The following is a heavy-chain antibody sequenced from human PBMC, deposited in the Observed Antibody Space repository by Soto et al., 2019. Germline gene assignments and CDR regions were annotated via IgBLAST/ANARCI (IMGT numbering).Heavy chain of an antibody. V-gene: IGHV1-24*01. Sequence: GASVKVSCKFSGCTLTELSMHLFRQAPGKGLEWMGGFDPEDGETIYAQKFQGRVTMTEDTSTDTAYMELSSLRSEDTAVYYCATGGSFGSMEVWGKGTTVTVSS. CDR2: FDPEDGET. CDR3: ATGGSFGSMEV. CDR1: GCTLTELS. J-gene: IGHJ6*03. D-gene: IGHD3-16*01.